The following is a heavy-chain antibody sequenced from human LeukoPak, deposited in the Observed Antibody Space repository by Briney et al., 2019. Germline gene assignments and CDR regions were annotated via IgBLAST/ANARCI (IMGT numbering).Heavy chain of an antibody. Sequence: ASVKVSCKASGYTFTGYYMQWVRQAPGQGLEWMGRIIPILGIANYAQKFQGRVTITADKSTSTAYMELSSLRSEDTAVYYCNSRYCSSTSCFDVPAYYYYGMDVWGQGTTVTVSS. D-gene: IGHD2-2*01. CDR2: IIPILGIA. CDR3: NSRYCSSTSCFDVPAYYYYGMDV. J-gene: IGHJ6*02. CDR1: GYTFTGYY. V-gene: IGHV1-69*02.